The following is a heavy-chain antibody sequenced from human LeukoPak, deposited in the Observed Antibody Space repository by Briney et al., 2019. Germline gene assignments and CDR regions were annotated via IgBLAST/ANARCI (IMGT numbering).Heavy chain of an antibody. V-gene: IGHV4-59*11. CDR3: TRVVFGYFDY. Sequence: SETLSLTCTVSGGSISSHYWSWIRQPPGKGLEWIGYIYYSGSTNYNPSLKSRVTISVDTSKNQFSLKLSSVTAADTAVYYCTRVVFGYFDYWGQGTLVTVSS. D-gene: IGHD3-10*01. CDR1: GGSISSHY. J-gene: IGHJ4*02. CDR2: IYYSGST.